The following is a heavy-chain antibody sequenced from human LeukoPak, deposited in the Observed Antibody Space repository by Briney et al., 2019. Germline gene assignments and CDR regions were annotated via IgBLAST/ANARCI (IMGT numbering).Heavy chain of an antibody. CDR2: ISNDGDT. V-gene: IGHV3-66*01. Sequence: PGRSLRLSCAASGFTVSSNYMSWVRQGPGKGLECVSVISNDGDTYYADSVKGRFTISRDNAKNSLYLQMNSLRAEDTAVYYCARGRGLPGPLDYWGQGTLVTVSS. CDR3: ARGRGLPGPLDY. D-gene: IGHD3-10*01. CDR1: GFTVSSNY. J-gene: IGHJ4*02.